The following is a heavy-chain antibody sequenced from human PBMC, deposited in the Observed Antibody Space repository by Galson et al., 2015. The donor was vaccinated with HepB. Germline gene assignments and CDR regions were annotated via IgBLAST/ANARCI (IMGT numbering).Heavy chain of an antibody. J-gene: IGHJ6*02. CDR1: GFSFSNYN. D-gene: IGHD3-10*02. CDR2: ISSSSSHI. V-gene: IGHV3-21*01. Sequence: SLRLSCAASGFSFSNYNMNWVRQAPGKGLEWVSSISSSSSHIYYVDSVKGRFTISRDNAKNSLDLQMNSLRAEDTAVYYCARVASISVNFYYYVMDVWGQGTTVTVTS. CDR3: ARVASISVNFYYYVMDV.